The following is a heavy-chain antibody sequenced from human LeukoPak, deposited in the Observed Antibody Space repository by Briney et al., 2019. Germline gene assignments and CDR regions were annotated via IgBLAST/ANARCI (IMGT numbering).Heavy chain of an antibody. CDR3: ARDVWSSTTRYFHY. CDR1: GDSVSSNSAA. Sequence: QTLSLTCAISGDSVSSNSAAWNWIRQSPSRGLEWLGRTYYRSKWYNDYAVSVKSRITINPDTSKNQFSLQLNSVTPEDTAAYYCARDVWSSTTRYFHYWGQGTLVTVSS. D-gene: IGHD2-2*01. J-gene: IGHJ4*02. CDR2: TYYRSKWYN. V-gene: IGHV6-1*01.